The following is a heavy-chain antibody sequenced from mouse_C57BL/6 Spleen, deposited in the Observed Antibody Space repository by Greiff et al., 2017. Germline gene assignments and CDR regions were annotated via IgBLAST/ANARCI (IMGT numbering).Heavy chain of an antibody. CDR2: INYDGSST. D-gene: IGHD2-4*01. J-gene: IGHJ1*03. Sequence: EVQRVESEGGLVQPGSSMKLSCTASGFTFSDYYMAWVRQVPEKGLEWVANINYDGSSTYYLDSLKSRFIISRDNAKNILYLQMSSLKSEDTATYYCARALYDYDWYFDVWGTGTTVTVSS. CDR1: GFTFSDYY. CDR3: ARALYDYDWYFDV. V-gene: IGHV5-16*01.